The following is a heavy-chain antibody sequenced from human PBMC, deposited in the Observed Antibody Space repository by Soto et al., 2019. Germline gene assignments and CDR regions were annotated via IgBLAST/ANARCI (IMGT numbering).Heavy chain of an antibody. CDR2: IYYSGST. J-gene: IGHJ5*02. CDR1: GGSISSGGYY. CDR3: ARDGGRHTIFGVVPSLGKFDP. D-gene: IGHD3-3*01. V-gene: IGHV4-31*03. Sequence: QVQLQESGPGLVKPSQTLSLTYTVSGGSISSGGYYWSWIRQHPGKGLEWIGYIYYSGSTYYNPSLKSRVTISVDTSKNQFSLKLSSVTAADTAVYYCARDGGRHTIFGVVPSLGKFDPWGQGTLVTVSS.